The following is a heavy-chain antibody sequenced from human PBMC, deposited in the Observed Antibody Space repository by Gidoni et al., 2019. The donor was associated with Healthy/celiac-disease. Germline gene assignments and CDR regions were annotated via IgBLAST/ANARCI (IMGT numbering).Heavy chain of an antibody. D-gene: IGHD2-15*01. J-gene: IGHJ4*02. CDR3: ARDGTYCSGGSCYYYFDY. Sequence: QVQLQESGPGLVKPSETLSLTCTVSGGSISSYYWSWIRQPPGKGLEWIGYIYYSGSTNYNPSLKSRVTISVDTSKNQFSLKLSSVTAADTAVYYCARDGTYCSGGSCYYYFDYWGQGTLVTVSS. V-gene: IGHV4-59*01. CDR1: GGSISSYY. CDR2: IYYSGST.